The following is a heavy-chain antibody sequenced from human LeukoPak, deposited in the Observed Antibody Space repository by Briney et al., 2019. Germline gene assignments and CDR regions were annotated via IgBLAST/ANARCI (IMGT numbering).Heavy chain of an antibody. CDR1: GGSFSGYY. J-gene: IGHJ3*02. CDR2: INHSGST. Sequence: SETLSLTCAVYGGSFSGYYWSWIRQPPGKGLEWIGEINHSGSTNYNPSLKSRVTISVDTSKNQFSLKLSSVTAADTAVYYCARALYYYDSSGYRDPDAFDIWGQGTMVTVSS. D-gene: IGHD3-22*01. V-gene: IGHV4-34*01. CDR3: ARALYYYDSSGYRDPDAFDI.